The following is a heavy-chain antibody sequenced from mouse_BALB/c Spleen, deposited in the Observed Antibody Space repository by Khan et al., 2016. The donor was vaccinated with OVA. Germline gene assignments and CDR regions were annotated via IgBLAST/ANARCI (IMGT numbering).Heavy chain of an antibody. J-gene: IGHJ3*01. CDR1: GYTFTSYY. CDR2: INPNNGGT. CDR3: TRSGYGTFAY. D-gene: IGHD2-1*01. V-gene: IGHV1S81*02. Sequence: VKLQESGAELVKPGASVRLSCKASGYTFTSYYLYWVKQRPGQGLEWIGDINPNNGGTNFNEKFKSKATLTVDKSSSTAYVRLSSLTSEDSAVYYCTRSGYGTFAYWGQGTLVTVSA.